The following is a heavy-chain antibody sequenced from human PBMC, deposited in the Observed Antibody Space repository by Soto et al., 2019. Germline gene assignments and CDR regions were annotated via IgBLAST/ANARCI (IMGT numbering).Heavy chain of an antibody. Sequence: GGSLRLSCAASGFTFSSYSMNWVRQAPGKGLEWVSYISSSSSTIYYADSVKGRFTISRDNSKNTLYLQMNSLRAEDTAVYYCAKDYQDFDYGLGSYYYNWFDPWGQGTLVTVSS. CDR2: ISSSSSTI. V-gene: IGHV3-48*01. CDR3: AKDYQDFDYGLGSYYYNWFDP. CDR1: GFTFSSYS. D-gene: IGHD3-10*01. J-gene: IGHJ5*02.